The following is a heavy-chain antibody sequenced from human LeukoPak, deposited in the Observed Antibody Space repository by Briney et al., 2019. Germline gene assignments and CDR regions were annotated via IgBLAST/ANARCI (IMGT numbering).Heavy chain of an antibody. D-gene: IGHD3-22*01. CDR3: VKADSSGFDAFDI. V-gene: IGHV1-46*01. J-gene: IGHJ3*02. CDR1: GYTFTSYY. CDR2: INPSGGST. Sequence: ASVKVSCKASGYTFTSYYMHWVRQAPGQGLEWMGIINPSGGSTSYAQKFQGRVTMTRDTSTSTVYMELSGLRSEDTAVYYCVKADSSGFDAFDIWGQGTMVTVSS.